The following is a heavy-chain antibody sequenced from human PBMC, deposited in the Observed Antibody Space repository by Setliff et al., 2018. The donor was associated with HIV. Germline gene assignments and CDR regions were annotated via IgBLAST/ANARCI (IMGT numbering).Heavy chain of an antibody. D-gene: IGHD3-10*01. V-gene: IGHV3-23*01. CDR2: IMGSGGKT. CDR3: AKDANAWNYYWFDP. CDR1: GFSFSRYT. J-gene: IGHJ5*02. Sequence: GGSLRLSCVASGFSFSRYTMMWVRQTPGKGLEWVSHIMGSGGKTYYADSVKGRVTVSRDNSKNTLYLQMDSLRAEDTAIYYCAKDANAWNYYWFDPWGQGTLVTVSS.